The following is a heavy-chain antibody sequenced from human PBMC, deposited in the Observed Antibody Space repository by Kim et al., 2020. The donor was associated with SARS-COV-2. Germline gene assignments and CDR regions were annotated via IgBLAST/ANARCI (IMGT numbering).Heavy chain of an antibody. D-gene: IGHD3-10*01. J-gene: IGHJ6*02. V-gene: IGHV3-33*05. CDR3: ARDLNRWFGELFPTKPNYYYYGMNV. Sequence: GGSLRLSCAASGFTFSSYGMHWVRQAPGKGLEWVAVISYDGSNKYYADSVKGRFTISRDNSKNTLYLQMNSLRAEDTAVYYCARDLNRWFGELFPTKPNYYYYGMNVWGQGTTVTVSS. CDR2: ISYDGSNK. CDR1: GFTFSSYG.